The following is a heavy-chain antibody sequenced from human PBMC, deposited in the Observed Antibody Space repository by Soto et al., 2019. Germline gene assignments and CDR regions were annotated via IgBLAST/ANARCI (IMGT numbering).Heavy chain of an antibody. D-gene: IGHD2-15*01. CDR2: IIPLVGTV. CDR1: GGTFSSYG. J-gene: IGHJ6*02. CDR3: ARDGWYVVTVEHAARNYYGMDV. V-gene: IGHV1-69*01. Sequence: QVPLVQSGAEVKKPGSSVKVSCKASGGTFSSYGISWVRQAPGQGLEWLGGIIPLVGTVNYAQKFQGRVKITVDEPTTTAYMELSSLRSDDTAVYHCARDGWYVVTVEHAARNYYGMDVWGQGTTVTVSS.